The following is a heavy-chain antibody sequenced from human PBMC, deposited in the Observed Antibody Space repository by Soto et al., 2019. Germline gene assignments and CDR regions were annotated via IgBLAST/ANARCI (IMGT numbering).Heavy chain of an antibody. J-gene: IGHJ4*02. CDR2: IWYDGSNK. CDR1: GFTFSSYG. V-gene: IGHV3-33*01. Sequence: PGGSLRLSCAVSGFTFSSYGMHWVRQAPGKGLEWVAVIWYDGSNKYYAESVKGRFTISRDNSKNTLYLQMNSLRAEDTAVYYCARALHGSLDYWGQGTLVTVSS. D-gene: IGHD3-10*01. CDR3: ARALHGSLDY.